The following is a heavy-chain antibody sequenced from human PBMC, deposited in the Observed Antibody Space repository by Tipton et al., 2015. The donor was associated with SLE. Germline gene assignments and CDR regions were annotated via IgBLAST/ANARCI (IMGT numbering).Heavy chain of an antibody. CDR2: IFDRGNT. CDR1: GHSISSGYY. J-gene: IGHJ6*03. CDR3: ARDSCGGDCYGYYYMDV. V-gene: IGHV4-38-2*02. Sequence: TLSLTCTVSGHSISSGYYWSWIRQAPGKGLEWLESIFDRGNTYYNPSLKSRVTTSVDTSTNHFSLKLSSVTAADTAMYYCARDSCGGDCYGYYYMDVWGKGTTVTVSS. D-gene: IGHD2-21*01.